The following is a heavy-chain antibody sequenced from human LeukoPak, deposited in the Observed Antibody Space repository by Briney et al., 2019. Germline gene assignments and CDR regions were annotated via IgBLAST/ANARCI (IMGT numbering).Heavy chain of an antibody. CDR3: ATYRQVLLPFES. CDR2: IFPSGGEI. D-gene: IGHD2-8*02. CDR1: GFTFSTFA. J-gene: IGHJ4*02. V-gene: IGHV3-23*01. Sequence: GGSLRLSCEASGFTFSTFAMIWVRQPPGKGLEWDSSIFPSGGEIHYADSVRGRFTISRDNSKSTLSLQMNSLRAEDTAIYYCATYRQVLLPFESWGQGTLVTVSS.